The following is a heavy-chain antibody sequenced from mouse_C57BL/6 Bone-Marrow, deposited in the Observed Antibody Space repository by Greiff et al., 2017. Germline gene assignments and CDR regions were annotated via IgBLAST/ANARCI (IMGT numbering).Heavy chain of an antibody. J-gene: IGHJ4*01. CDR1: GFTFTDYY. V-gene: IGHV7-3*01. CDR2: LRNKANGYTT. Sequence: DVHLVESGGGLVQPGGSLCLSCAASGFTFTDYYLSWVRQPPGKALEWLGFLRNKANGYTTEYSASVTGRFTISRDNSHSILYLQMNALRAEESATYYCASLAYYAMDYWGQGTSVTVSS. CDR3: ASLAYYAMDY.